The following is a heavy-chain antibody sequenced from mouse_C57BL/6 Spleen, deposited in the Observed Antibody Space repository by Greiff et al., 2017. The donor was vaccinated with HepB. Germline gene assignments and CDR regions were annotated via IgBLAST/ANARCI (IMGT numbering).Heavy chain of an antibody. J-gene: IGHJ4*01. V-gene: IGHV5-17*01. Sequence: EVQLVESGGGLVKPGGSLKLSCAASGFTFSDYGMHWVRQAPEKGLEWVAYISSGSSSIYYADTVKGRFTMARDNAKNTRFLQMTSLMSEDTAMYYCARRTTLVEGDYAMDYWGQGTSVTVSS. D-gene: IGHD1-1*01. CDR3: ARRTTLVEGDYAMDY. CDR2: ISSGSSSI. CDR1: GFTFSDYG.